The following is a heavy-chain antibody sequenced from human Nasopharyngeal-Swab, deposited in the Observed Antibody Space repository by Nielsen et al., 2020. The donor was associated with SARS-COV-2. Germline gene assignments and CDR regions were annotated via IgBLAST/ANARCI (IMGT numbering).Heavy chain of an antibody. CDR1: GGSISSSSYY. D-gene: IGHD2-15*01. Sequence: SETLSLTCTVSGGSISSSSYYWGWIRQPPGKGLEWIGSIYYSGSTYYNPSLKSRVTISVDTSKNQFSLKLSSVTAADTAVYYCARVAVVVSYYYSGMDVWGQGTTVTVSS. V-gene: IGHV4-39*07. CDR3: ARVAVVVSYYYSGMDV. J-gene: IGHJ6*02. CDR2: IYYSGST.